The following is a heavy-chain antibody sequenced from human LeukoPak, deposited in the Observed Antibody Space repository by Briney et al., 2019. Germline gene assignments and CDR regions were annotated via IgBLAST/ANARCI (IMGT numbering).Heavy chain of an antibody. D-gene: IGHD5-18*01. CDR3: ARQWIQNYYFDY. J-gene: IGHJ4*02. Sequence: ASVKVSCKASGYTFTSYYMHWVRQAPGQGLESMGIINPSGGSTSYAQKFQGRVTMTRDTSTSTVYMELSSLRSEDTAVYYCARQWIQNYYFDYWGQGTLVTVSS. CDR2: INPSGGST. V-gene: IGHV1-46*01. CDR1: GYTFTSYY.